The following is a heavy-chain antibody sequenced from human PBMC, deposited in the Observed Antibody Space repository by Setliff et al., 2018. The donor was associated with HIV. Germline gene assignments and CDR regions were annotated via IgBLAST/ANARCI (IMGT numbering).Heavy chain of an antibody. D-gene: IGHD3-3*01. CDR1: GGSFSGNY. Sequence: SETLSLTCAVYGGSFSGNYWNWIRQPPGKGLQWIGSISYTGKSYYNPALKRRVTVSVDTSKNQFSLKLSSVTAADTAVYYCARHDMRHYDFWSGSPSHWFDPWGQGTLVTVSS. J-gene: IGHJ5*02. V-gene: IGHV4-34*01. CDR2: ISYTGKS. CDR3: ARHDMRHYDFWSGSPSHWFDP.